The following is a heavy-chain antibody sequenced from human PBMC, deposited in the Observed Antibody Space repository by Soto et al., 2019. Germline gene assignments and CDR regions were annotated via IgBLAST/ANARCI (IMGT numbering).Heavy chain of an antibody. V-gene: IGHV3-30-3*01. CDR3: ARDRWSPPAAYYYYYGMDV. CDR1: GFTFSSYA. CDR2: ISYDGSNK. Sequence: QVQLVESGGGVVQPGRSLRLSCAASGFTFSSYAMHWVRQAPGKGLEWVAVISYDGSNKYYADSVKGRFTISRDNSKKSLXXQMNSLRAEDTAVYYCARDRWSPPAAYYYYYGMDVWGQGTTVTVSS. J-gene: IGHJ6*02. D-gene: IGHD2-2*01.